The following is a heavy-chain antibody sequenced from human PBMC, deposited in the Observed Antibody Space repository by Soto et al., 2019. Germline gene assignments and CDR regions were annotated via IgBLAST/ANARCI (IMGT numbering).Heavy chain of an antibody. CDR1: GLSLSNARMG. V-gene: IGHV2-26*01. CDR3: ARMRTRAYYDSSGYYSPGAPDF. J-gene: IGHJ4*02. D-gene: IGHD3-22*01. CDR2: IFSNDGK. Sequence: GSGPTLVKATGSLRLTCTVSGLSLSNARMGVSWIRQPPGKALEWLAHIFSNDGKSYSTSLKTRLTISKDTSKSQVVLTMTNMDPVDTATYFCARMRTRAYYDSSGYYSPGAPDFWGQGTLVTVSS.